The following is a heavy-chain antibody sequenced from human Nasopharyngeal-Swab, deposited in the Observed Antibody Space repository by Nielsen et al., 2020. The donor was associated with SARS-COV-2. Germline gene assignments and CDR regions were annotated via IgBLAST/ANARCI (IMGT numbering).Heavy chain of an antibody. CDR2: ISWNSGSI. Sequence: SLKISCAASGFTFDDYAMHWVRQAPGKGLEWVSGISWNSGSIGYADSVKGRFTISRDNAKNSLYLQMNSLRAEDTALYYCAKDHGYYYGIDVWGQGTTVTVSS. V-gene: IGHV3-9*01. CDR1: GFTFDDYA. J-gene: IGHJ6*02. CDR3: AKDHGYYYGIDV.